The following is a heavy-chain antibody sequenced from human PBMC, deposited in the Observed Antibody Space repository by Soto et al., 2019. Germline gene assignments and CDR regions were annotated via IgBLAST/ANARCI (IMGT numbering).Heavy chain of an antibody. Sequence: GGSLRLSCAASGFSLNYYGMHWVRQPPGKGLEWVADISYDGRNKYYTDSVRGRFTISRDISKGTLYLQMNRLRPEDTAVYYCAKSNRGAYDTPDFWGQGTPVTVSS. CDR3: AKSNRGAYDTPDF. D-gene: IGHD3-22*01. CDR2: ISYDGRNK. J-gene: IGHJ4*02. CDR1: GFSLNYYG. V-gene: IGHV3-30*18.